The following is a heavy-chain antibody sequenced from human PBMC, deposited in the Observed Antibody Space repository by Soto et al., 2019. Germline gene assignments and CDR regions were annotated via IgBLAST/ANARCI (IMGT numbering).Heavy chain of an antibody. D-gene: IGHD4-17*01. CDR3: AKEETVLVNYYYYYGMDV. V-gene: IGHV3-23*01. J-gene: IGHJ6*02. Sequence: EVQLLESGGGLVQPGGSLRLSCAASGFTFSSYAMSWVRQAPGMGLEWVSVISGSGYAPYYADSVKGRFTVSRDNSNNAVYVQMTSLSAEDTAVYHCAKEETVLVNYYYYYGMDVWGQGTTVTVSS. CDR2: ISGSGYAP. CDR1: GFTFSSYA.